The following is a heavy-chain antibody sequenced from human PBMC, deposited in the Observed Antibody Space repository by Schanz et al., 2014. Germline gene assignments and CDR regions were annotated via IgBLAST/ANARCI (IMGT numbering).Heavy chain of an antibody. D-gene: IGHD5-18*01. J-gene: IGHJ4*02. CDR2: IYSGVST. CDR3: AKYGGGYSYGFVEY. V-gene: IGHV3-66*01. CDR1: GFIVSSTY. Sequence: EVQLVESGGDLVQPGGSQRLSCAASGFIVSSTYMTWVRQAPGKGLEWVSIIYSGVSTYYADSVKGRFTISRDNSKNTVYLQMNSLRGEDTGMYYCAKYGGGYSYGFVEYWGQGILVTVSS.